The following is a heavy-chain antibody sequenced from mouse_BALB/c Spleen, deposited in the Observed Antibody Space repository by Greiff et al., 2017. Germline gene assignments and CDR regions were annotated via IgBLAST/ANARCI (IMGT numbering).Heavy chain of an antibody. D-gene: IGHD2-14*01. Sequence: EVKLVESGPGLVKPSQTVSLTCTVTGISITTGNYRWSWIRQFPGNKLEWIGYIYYSGTITYNPSLTSRTTITRDTSKNQFFLEMNSLTAEDTATYYCAREHGYFYAMDYWGQGTSVTVSS. J-gene: IGHJ4*01. CDR3: AREHGYFYAMDY. CDR2: IYYSGTI. CDR1: GISITTGNYR. V-gene: IGHV3-5*02.